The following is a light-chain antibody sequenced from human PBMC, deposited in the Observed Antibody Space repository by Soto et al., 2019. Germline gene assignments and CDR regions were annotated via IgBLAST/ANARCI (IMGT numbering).Light chain of an antibody. Sequence: DIQMTQSPSSLSASVGDRVTITCRASQRIGPYLNWYQQKPGRAPKLLIYAASSLQSGVPSRFSGRGYGTDFTLTISSLQPEDFASYYCQQSYTTPRTSGQGTKLEIK. CDR3: QQSYTTPRT. CDR2: AAS. CDR1: QRIGPY. J-gene: IGKJ2*02. V-gene: IGKV1-39*01.